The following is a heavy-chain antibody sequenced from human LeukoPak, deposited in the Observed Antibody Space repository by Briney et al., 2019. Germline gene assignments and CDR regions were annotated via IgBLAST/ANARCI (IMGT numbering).Heavy chain of an antibody. CDR2: INSDGSST. V-gene: IGHV3-74*01. CDR1: GFTFSSYW. CDR3: ARVPVEENDYFDY. J-gene: IGHJ4*02. Sequence: GGSLRLSCAASGFTFSSYWMHWVRQAPGKGLVWVSRINSDGSSTGYADSVKGRFTISRDNAKNTLYLQMNGLRAEDTAVYYCARVPVEENDYFDYWGQGTLVTVSS. D-gene: IGHD1-1*01.